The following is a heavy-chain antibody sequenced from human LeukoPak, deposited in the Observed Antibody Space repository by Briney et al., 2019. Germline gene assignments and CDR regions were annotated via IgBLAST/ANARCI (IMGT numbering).Heavy chain of an antibody. CDR1: GFTFSGYA. J-gene: IGHJ4*02. Sequence: PGGSLRLSCAASGFTFSGYAMSWVRQAPGKGLEWVSGISGRGDNTYYADSVKGRFTISRDNSKSTLRLQMNSLRDEDTAVYYCAKRVQGNTGPFHCWGQGTQASVSS. D-gene: IGHD4-23*01. V-gene: IGHV3-23*01. CDR3: AKRVQGNTGPFHC. CDR2: ISGRGDNT.